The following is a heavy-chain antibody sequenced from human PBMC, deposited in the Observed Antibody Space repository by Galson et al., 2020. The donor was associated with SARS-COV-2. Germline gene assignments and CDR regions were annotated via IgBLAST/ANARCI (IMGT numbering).Heavy chain of an antibody. D-gene: IGHD4-17*01. J-gene: IGHJ4*02. CDR2: IYYSGST. CDR3: ARTALYGDFDY. CDR1: GGSISSYY. V-gene: IGHV4-59*01. Sequence: SETLSLTCTVSGGSISSYYWSWIRQPPGKGLEWIGYIYYSGSTNYNPSLKSRVTISVDTSKNQFSLKLSSVTAADTAVYYCARTALYGDFDYWGQGTLVTVSS.